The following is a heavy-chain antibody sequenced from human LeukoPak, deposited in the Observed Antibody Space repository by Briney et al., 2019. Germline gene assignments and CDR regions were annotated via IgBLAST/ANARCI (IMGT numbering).Heavy chain of an antibody. CDR1: GFTFSSHA. J-gene: IGHJ5*02. D-gene: IGHD3-10*01. CDR3: AKREDYGSGSYKGLDP. V-gene: IGHV3-23*01. CDR2: FSGSGYIT. Sequence: PGGSLRLSCAASGFTFSSHAMSWVRQAPGKGLEWVSPFSGSGYITYADSVKGRFTISRDNSKNTLYLQMNSLRAEDTAVYYCAKREDYGSGSYKGLDPWGQGTLVTVSS.